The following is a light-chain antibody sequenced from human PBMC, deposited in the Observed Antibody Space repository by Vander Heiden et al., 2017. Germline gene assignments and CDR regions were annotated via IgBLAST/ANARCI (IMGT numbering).Light chain of an antibody. Sequence: SYELTQSPSVSVSPGQTARIPCSGDTLAKQFAFWYQQKAGQAPVLGIWKDSERPSGIPERFSGSNAVTIVTLTISGVQAEDEADYYCQSIDSSSTYPVFGGGTRLTVL. CDR2: KDS. CDR3: QSIDSSSTYPV. CDR1: TLAKQF. J-gene: IGLJ3*02. V-gene: IGLV3-25*03.